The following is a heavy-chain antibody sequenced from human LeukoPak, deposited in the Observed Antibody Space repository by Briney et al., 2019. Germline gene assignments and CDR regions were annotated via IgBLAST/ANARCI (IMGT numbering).Heavy chain of an antibody. V-gene: IGHV3-7*01. D-gene: IGHD6-13*01. J-gene: IGHJ4*02. Sequence: PGGSLRLSCAASGFTFDDYAIHWVRQAPGIGLEWLANIKQDGSTKYYADSVKGRFTISRDNAKNSLFLQMNSLRAEDTAVYYCARSRSSSCIFDYWGQGTLVTVSS. CDR2: IKQDGSTK. CDR1: GFTFDDYA. CDR3: ARSRSSSCIFDY.